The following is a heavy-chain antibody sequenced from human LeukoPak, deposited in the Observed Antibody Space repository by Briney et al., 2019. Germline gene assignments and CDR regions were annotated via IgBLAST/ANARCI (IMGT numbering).Heavy chain of an antibody. Sequence: GGSLRLSCAASGFTLSSYWMSWVRQAPGKGLEWVANIKQDGSEKYYVDSVKGRFTISRDNAKNSLYLQMNSLRAEDTAVYYCARVANSSSWYSWYYYYGMDVWGQGTTVTVSS. V-gene: IGHV3-7*01. CDR2: IKQDGSEK. CDR3: ARVANSSSWYSWYYYYGMDV. CDR1: GFTLSSYW. J-gene: IGHJ6*02. D-gene: IGHD6-13*01.